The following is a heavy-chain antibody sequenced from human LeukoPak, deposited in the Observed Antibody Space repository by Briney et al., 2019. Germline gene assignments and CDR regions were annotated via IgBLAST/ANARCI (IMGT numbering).Heavy chain of an antibody. J-gene: IGHJ4*02. Sequence: GALSPSFASSGFPFSSYAMRWVREPPGKGQEWVVVFSGSGGSTYYAASVQGRFTMSRDNSKRILFLHMTSLRAEDTDCYYCAKVNADLLGGTLSWGTSNLERDYYFDSWGQGTVVTVSS. CDR2: FSGSGGST. D-gene: IGHD3-9*01. CDR3: AKVNADLLGGTLSWGTSNLERDYYFDS. V-gene: IGHV3-23*01. CDR1: GFPFSSYA.